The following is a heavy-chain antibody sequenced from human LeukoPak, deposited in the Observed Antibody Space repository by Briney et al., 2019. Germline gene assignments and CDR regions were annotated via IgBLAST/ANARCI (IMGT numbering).Heavy chain of an antibody. D-gene: IGHD6-19*01. Sequence: GRSLTLSCAASGFTFSIYGMHWVRRAPGKGLEWVAYISYDGSNKKYADPVRGRFTITRDNYKNTIYMEMNRRRVEDTAVYYCGKRLPRAVVGIDYWGQGNLVTVSS. CDR1: GFTFSIYG. CDR3: GKRLPRAVVGIDY. J-gene: IGHJ4*02. CDR2: ISYDGSNK. V-gene: IGHV3-30*18.